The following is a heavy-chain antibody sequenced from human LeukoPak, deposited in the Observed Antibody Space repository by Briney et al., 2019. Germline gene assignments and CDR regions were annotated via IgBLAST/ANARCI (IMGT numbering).Heavy chain of an antibody. D-gene: IGHD1-26*01. Sequence: HAGGSLRLSCAASGLTFSSYAMSWVRQAPGKGLEWVSAISGSGGSTYYADSVKGRFTISRDNSKNTLYLQMNSLRAEDTAVYYCARESGGDLGEAFDIWGQGTMVTVSS. CDR2: ISGSGGST. J-gene: IGHJ3*02. CDR3: ARESGGDLGEAFDI. V-gene: IGHV3-23*01. CDR1: GLTFSSYA.